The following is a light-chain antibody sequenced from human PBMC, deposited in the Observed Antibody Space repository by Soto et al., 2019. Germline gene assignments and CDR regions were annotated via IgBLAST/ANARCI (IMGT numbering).Light chain of an antibody. CDR1: QSINSY. CDR3: QQYNSYVWT. Sequence: DIQMTQSPSSLSASVGDRVTITCRASQSINSYLSWYQQKPGKAPKLLIYDASNLESGVPSRFSGGGSGTEFTLNISSLQPDDFATYYCQQYNSYVWTFGQGTKVDIK. V-gene: IGKV1-5*01. CDR2: DAS. J-gene: IGKJ1*01.